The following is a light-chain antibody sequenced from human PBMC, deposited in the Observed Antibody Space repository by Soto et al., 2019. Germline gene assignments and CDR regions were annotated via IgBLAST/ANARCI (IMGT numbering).Light chain of an antibody. J-gene: IGKJ5*01. CDR1: QSVSSD. V-gene: IGKV3-11*01. CDR2: DAS. Sequence: EILLTQSPVTLSLSPGERATLSCRASQSVSSDLAWYQQKPGQAPRLLIYDASNRSTGIPARFSGSGSGTDFTLTISSLEPEDFEVYYCQQRSNWPITFGQGTRLEIK. CDR3: QQRSNWPIT.